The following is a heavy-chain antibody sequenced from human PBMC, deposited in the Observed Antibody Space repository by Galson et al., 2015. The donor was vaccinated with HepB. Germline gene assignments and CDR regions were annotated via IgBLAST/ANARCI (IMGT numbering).Heavy chain of an antibody. CDR3: AKPYLELAYCGGDCYPVAY. CDR1: GFTFSSYA. Sequence: SLRLSCAASGFTFSSYAMSWVRQAPGKGLEWVSAISGSGVSTYYADSVKGRFTISRDNSKNTLYLQMNSLRAEDTAVYYCAKPYLELAYCGGDCYPVAYWGQGTLVTVSS. D-gene: IGHD2-21*02. CDR2: ISGSGVST. V-gene: IGHV3-23*01. J-gene: IGHJ4*02.